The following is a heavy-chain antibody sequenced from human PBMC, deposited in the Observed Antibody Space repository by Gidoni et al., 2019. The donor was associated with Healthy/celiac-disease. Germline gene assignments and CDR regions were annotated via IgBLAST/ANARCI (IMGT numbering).Heavy chain of an antibody. CDR2: LIPIFGTA. Sequence: QVQLVQSGAEVKKPGSSVKVSCKASGGTFSSYAISWVRQAPGQGLEWMGGLIPIFGTANYAQKFQGRVTITADESTSTAYMELSSLRSEDTAVYYCARVGGYVDTAMVMYLGYYGMDVWGQGTTVTVSS. CDR3: ARVGGYVDTAMVMYLGYYGMDV. V-gene: IGHV1-69*01. CDR1: GGTFSSYA. D-gene: IGHD5-18*01. J-gene: IGHJ6*02.